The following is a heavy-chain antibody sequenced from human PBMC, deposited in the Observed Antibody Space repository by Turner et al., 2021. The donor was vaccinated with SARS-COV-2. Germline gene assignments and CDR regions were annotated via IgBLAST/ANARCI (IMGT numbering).Heavy chain of an antibody. CDR2: ISGIGVTT. V-gene: IGHV3-23*01. D-gene: IGHD1-1*01. CDR1: GFTFNNYA. Sequence: EVLLLGSGGGLVHPGGSLRLSCAASGFTFNNYAMSWVRQAPGRGLQWVSAISGIGVTTYYADSVKGRFTISRDNSMNTLYLQMNSLRAEDTALYYCAKDLAAGATSVSRDAFDIWGQGTMVSVSS. J-gene: IGHJ3*02. CDR3: AKDLAAGATSVSRDAFDI.